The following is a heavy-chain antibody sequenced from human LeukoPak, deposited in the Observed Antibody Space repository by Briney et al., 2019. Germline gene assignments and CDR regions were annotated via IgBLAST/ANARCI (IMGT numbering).Heavy chain of an antibody. Sequence: SETLSLTCTVSGGSISSSSYYWGWIRQPPGKGLEWIGSIYYSGSTYYNPSLKSRVTISVDTSKNQFSLKLSSVTAADTAVYYCASITMVRGAIGDWLDPWGQGTLVTVSS. D-gene: IGHD3-10*01. J-gene: IGHJ5*02. CDR3: ASITMVRGAIGDWLDP. V-gene: IGHV4-39*01. CDR1: GGSISSSSYY. CDR2: IYYSGST.